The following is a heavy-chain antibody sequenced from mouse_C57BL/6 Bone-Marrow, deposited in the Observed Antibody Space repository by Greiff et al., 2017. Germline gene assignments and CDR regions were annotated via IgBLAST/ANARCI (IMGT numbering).Heavy chain of an antibody. CDR2: LRNKANGYTT. V-gene: IGHV7-3*01. J-gene: IGHJ2*01. D-gene: IGHD4-1*01. Sequence: EVKVIESGGGLVQPGGSLSLSCAASGFTFTDYYMSWVRQPPGKALEWLGFLRNKANGYTTEYSASVKGRFTISRYNSQSILYLQMNALRAEDSATYSCARSLTVFDYWGQGTTLTVSS. CDR3: ARSLTVFDY. CDR1: GFTFTDYY.